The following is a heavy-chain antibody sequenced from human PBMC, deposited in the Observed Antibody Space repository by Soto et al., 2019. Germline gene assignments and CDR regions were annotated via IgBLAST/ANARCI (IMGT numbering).Heavy chain of an antibody. J-gene: IGHJ4*02. Sequence: GGSLRLSCAASGFTVSSSYLTWVRQAPGKGLEWVAILYTGTDTVYADSVKGRFTISRDSSKNTLYLQMHSLGAEDTAMYFCARPRYTGTYSGRFLDYWGQGSLMTV. CDR1: GFTVSSSY. D-gene: IGHD1-26*01. V-gene: IGHV3-53*01. CDR3: ARPRYTGTYSGRFLDY. CDR2: LYTGTDT.